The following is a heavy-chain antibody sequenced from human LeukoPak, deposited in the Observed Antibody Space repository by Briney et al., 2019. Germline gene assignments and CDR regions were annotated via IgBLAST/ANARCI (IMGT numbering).Heavy chain of an antibody. J-gene: IGHJ4*02. Sequence: ASVKVSCKASGYTFTGYYMHWVRQAPGQGLEWMGYIYPNSGATNYAQKLQGRVTMTTDTSTSTAYMELRSLRSDDTAVYYCARDPPRYYDILTGYFNYFDYWGQGTLVTVFS. CDR3: ARDPPRYYDILTGYFNYFDY. D-gene: IGHD3-9*01. V-gene: IGHV1-2*02. CDR1: GYTFTGYY. CDR2: IYPNSGAT.